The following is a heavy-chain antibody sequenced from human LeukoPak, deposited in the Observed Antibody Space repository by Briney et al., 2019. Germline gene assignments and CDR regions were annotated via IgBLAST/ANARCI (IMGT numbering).Heavy chain of an antibody. V-gene: IGHV1-2*02. D-gene: IGHD4-17*01. CDR3: ARGTVTFSYWYFDL. CDR1: GYTFTGYY. J-gene: IGHJ2*01. Sequence: ASVKVSCKASGYTFTGYYMHWVQQAPGQGLEWMGWINPNSGGTNYAQKFQGRVTMTRDTSISTAYMELSRLRSDDTAVYYCARGTVTFSYWYFDLWGRGTLVTVSS. CDR2: INPNSGGT.